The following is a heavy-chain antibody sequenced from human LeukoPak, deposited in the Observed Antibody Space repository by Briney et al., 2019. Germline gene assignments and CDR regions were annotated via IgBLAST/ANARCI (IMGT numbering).Heavy chain of an antibody. J-gene: IGHJ4*02. V-gene: IGHV3-74*01. CDR1: GFTFSSYW. Sequence: GGSLRLSCAASGFTFSSYWMHWVRQTPGKGLVYVSRIKSDGSRTNYADSVKGRFTIPRDNAKNTLYLQMNGLRAEDTAVYYCARDHFGYNSLDYWGQGTLVTVSS. CDR3: ARDHFGYNSLDY. CDR2: IKSDGSRT. D-gene: IGHD5-24*01.